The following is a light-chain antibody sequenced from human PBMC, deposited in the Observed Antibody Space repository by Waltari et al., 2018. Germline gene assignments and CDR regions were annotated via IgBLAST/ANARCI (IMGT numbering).Light chain of an antibody. CDR3: QQLNSYQWK. V-gene: IGKV1-9*01. CDR1: QGISNY. CDR2: AAS. J-gene: IGKJ1*01. Sequence: TCRGSQGISNYLAWYQQKPGKAPKLLIYAASTLQSGVPSRFSGSGSGTDFTLTISSLQPEDFAIYDCQQLNSYQWKFGPGTKVEIK.